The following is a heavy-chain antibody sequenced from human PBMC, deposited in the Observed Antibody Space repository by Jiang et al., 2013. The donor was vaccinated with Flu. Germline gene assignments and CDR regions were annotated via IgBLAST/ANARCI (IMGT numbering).Heavy chain of an antibody. V-gene: IGHV5-51*01. Sequence: KISCRGSGYSFSSNWIGWVRQMPGKGLEWMGSIHPGNSDTKYSPTFQGQVTISAAKSIRTAYLQWSSLKASDTAVYYCARRDPSGYSPNDYWGQGTLVTVSS. J-gene: IGHJ4*02. CDR3: ARRDPSGYSPNDY. D-gene: IGHD5-12*01. CDR2: IHPGNSDT. CDR1: GYSFSSNW.